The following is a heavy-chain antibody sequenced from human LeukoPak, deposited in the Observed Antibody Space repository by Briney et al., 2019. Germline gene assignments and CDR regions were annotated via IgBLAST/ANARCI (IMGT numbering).Heavy chain of an antibody. CDR1: GFTFSSYW. J-gene: IGHJ4*02. Sequence: GGSLRLSCAASGFTFSSYWMIWVRQAPGKGVEGVANIKQDGSEKYYVDSVKARFTISRDNAKTSLYLQMNSLSAEDTAVYYCARDQGGYCSSTSCRPYYFDYWGQGTLVTVSS. CDR2: IKQDGSEK. V-gene: IGHV3-7*01. CDR3: ARDQGGYCSSTSCRPYYFDY. D-gene: IGHD2-2*01.